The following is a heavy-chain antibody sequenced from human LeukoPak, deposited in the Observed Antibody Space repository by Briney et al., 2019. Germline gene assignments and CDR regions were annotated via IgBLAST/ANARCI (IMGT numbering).Heavy chain of an antibody. J-gene: IGHJ4*02. CDR3: ARHVGEYSRSPFDC. D-gene: IGHD6-6*01. CDR1: GYSFTSNW. Sequence: GESLKISCKGSGYSFTSNWIGWVRQMPGKGLKWMGIIYPGDSDTRYRPSFQGQVTISADKSINTAYLQWSSLTASDTAMYYCARHVGEYSRSPFDCWGQGTLVTVSS. V-gene: IGHV5-51*01. CDR2: IYPGDSDT.